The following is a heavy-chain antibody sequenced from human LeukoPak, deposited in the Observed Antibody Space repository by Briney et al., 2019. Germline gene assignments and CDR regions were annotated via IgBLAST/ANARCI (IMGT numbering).Heavy chain of an antibody. CDR3: ARLRSYCGGDCFYYFDY. D-gene: IGHD2-21*02. CDR1: GGSISSYY. Sequence: SETLSLTCTVPGGSISSYYWSWIRQPPGKGLEWIGYIYYSGSTNYNPSLKSRVTISVDTSKNQFSLKLSSVTAADTAVYYCARLRSYCGGDCFYYFDYWGQGTLVTVSS. CDR2: IYYSGST. J-gene: IGHJ4*02. V-gene: IGHV4-59*01.